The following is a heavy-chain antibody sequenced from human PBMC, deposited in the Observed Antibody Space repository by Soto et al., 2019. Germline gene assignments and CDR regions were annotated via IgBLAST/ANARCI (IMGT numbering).Heavy chain of an antibody. CDR1: GYTLTELS. Sequence: GPSVKVSCKVSGYTLTELSMHWVRQAPGKGLEWMGGFDPEDGETIYAQKFQGRVTMTEDTSTDTAYMELSSLRSEDTAVYYCATLTGTRVDAFDIWGQGTMVTVSS. J-gene: IGHJ3*02. CDR2: FDPEDGET. CDR3: ATLTGTRVDAFDI. D-gene: IGHD1-1*01. V-gene: IGHV1-24*01.